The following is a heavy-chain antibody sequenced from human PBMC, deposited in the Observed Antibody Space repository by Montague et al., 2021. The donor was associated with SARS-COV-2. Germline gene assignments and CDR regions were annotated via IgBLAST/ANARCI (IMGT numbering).Heavy chain of an antibody. CDR1: GDSVWSNTAA. D-gene: IGHD4-17*01. Sequence: CAISGDSVWSNTAAWNWIRQSPSGGLEWLGRTNYRSKWTSDCATSVEGRISIDPDTSKNQFFLYLRSVTPEDTGVYYCVRDTGSAQAGFDAWGQGTLVTVSS. J-gene: IGHJ4*02. CDR3: VRDTGSAQAGFDA. V-gene: IGHV6-1*01. CDR2: TNYRSKWTS.